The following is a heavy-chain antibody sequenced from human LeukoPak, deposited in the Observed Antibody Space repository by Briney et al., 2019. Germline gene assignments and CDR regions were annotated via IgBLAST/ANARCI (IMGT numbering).Heavy chain of an antibody. Sequence: ASVKVSRKASGYTFTGYYMHWVRQAPGQGLERMGWINPNSGGTNYAQKFQGRVTMTRDTSISTAYMELSRLRSDDTAVYYCARPKYSSGWYDDAFDIWGQGTMVTVSS. CDR3: ARPKYSSGWYDDAFDI. J-gene: IGHJ3*02. V-gene: IGHV1-2*02. CDR1: GYTFTGYY. D-gene: IGHD6-19*01. CDR2: INPNSGGT.